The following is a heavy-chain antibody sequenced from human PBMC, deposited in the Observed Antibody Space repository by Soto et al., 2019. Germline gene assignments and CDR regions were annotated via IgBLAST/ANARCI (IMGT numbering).Heavy chain of an antibody. CDR2: IYYSGST. CDR3: MLGSGWKDFDY. CDR1: GGSISGSSYY. D-gene: IGHD3-22*01. Sequence: SETLPLTCPFSGGSISGSSYYWGWIRQPPGKGLEWIGNIYYSGSTYYNPSLKSRVTISVDTSKNQFSLKLSSVTAADTAVYYCMLGSGWKDFDYWGQGTLVTVSS. V-gene: IGHV4-39*01. J-gene: IGHJ4*02.